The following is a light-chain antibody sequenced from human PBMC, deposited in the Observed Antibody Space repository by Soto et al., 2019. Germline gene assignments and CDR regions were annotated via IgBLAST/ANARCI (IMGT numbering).Light chain of an antibody. V-gene: IGKV3-15*01. Sequence: EIVMTQSPAALSVSPGERATLSCRASQRVSSKLAWYQQKPGQAPRLLIYGASTRATGIPARFSGSGSGTEFTLTISSLQSEDFAVYYCQQYNNWPPITFGEGTRLEIK. J-gene: IGKJ5*01. CDR3: QQYNNWPPIT. CDR2: GAS. CDR1: QRVSSK.